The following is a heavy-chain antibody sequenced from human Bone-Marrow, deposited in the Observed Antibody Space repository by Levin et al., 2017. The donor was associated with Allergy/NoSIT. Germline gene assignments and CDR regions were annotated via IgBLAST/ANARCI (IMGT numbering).Heavy chain of an antibody. J-gene: IGHJ4*02. Sequence: GGSLRLSCAVSGFTFSDYWMSWVRQAPGKGLDCVANIKQDGTEKYYLDSVKGRFTISRDNAKNLMYLQMDSLRGEDTAVYYCARGEDYFDDWGQGTLVTVSS. V-gene: IGHV3-7*01. CDR3: ARGEDYFDD. CDR1: GFTFSDYW. CDR2: IKQDGTEK.